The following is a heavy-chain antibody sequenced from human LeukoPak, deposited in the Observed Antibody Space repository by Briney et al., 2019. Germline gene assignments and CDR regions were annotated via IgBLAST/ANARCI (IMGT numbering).Heavy chain of an antibody. CDR2: IYHSGST. Sequence: SETLSLTCTVSGYSISSGYYWGWIRQPPGKGLEWIGSIYHSGSTYYNPSLKSRVTMSVDTSKNQFSLRLSSVTAADTALYYCARVSREWQQNDYWGQGTQVTVSS. V-gene: IGHV4-38-2*02. D-gene: IGHD6-13*01. CDR3: ARVSREWQQNDY. CDR1: GYSISSGYY. J-gene: IGHJ4*02.